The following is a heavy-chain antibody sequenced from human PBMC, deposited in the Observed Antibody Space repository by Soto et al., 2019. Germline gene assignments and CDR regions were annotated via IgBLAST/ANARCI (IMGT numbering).Heavy chain of an antibody. Sequence: SETLSLTCTVSGDSISSHYWSWIRQPPGKGLEWIGYIYYSGSTDYNPSLKSRVTISVHTSKTQFSLKLISVIAADTAVHFCARDRVAATGSDPIIDSYKGMDVWGQGTAVTVSS. D-gene: IGHD2-15*01. V-gene: IGHV4-59*11. CDR2: IYYSGST. CDR1: GDSISSHY. CDR3: ARDRVAATGSDPIIDSYKGMDV. J-gene: IGHJ6*02.